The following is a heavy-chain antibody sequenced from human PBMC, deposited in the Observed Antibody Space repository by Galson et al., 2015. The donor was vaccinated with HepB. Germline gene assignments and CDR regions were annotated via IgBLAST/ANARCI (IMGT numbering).Heavy chain of an antibody. V-gene: IGHV2-70*01. CDR2: ICWDDDK. CDR3: ARAPRGAADFDY. D-gene: IGHD3-10*01. J-gene: IGHJ4*02. Sequence: PALVKPTQTLTLTCTFSGFSLSTGAMCVSWIRQPPGKALEWLALICWDDDKYYSTSLKARLALSKDTSKNQVVLRMTNMDPVDTATYYCARAPRGAADFDYWGQGTLVTVSS. CDR1: GFSLSTGAMC.